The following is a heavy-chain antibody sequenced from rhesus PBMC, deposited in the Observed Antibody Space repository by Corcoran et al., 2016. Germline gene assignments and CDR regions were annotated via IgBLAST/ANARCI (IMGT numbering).Heavy chain of an antibody. CDR3: TRDTSGGFDS. CDR1: GDSFTSHY. CDR2: ISPYNGNK. V-gene: IGHV1-180*01. J-gene: IGHJ4*01. Sequence: QVQLVQSGGEIKQPGASVKRACKASGDSFTSHYIHWVRQAPGQGLEWIGPISPYNGNKHYAQTFQGRVTITTDTSTSTAYMALSSLRSEDTAVYYCTRDTSGGFDSWGQGVLVIVSS.